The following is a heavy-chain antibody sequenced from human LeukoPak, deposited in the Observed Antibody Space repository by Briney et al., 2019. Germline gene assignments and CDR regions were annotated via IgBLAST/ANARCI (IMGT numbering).Heavy chain of an antibody. CDR2: IYPGDSDT. D-gene: IGHD5-12*01. V-gene: IGHV5-51*01. CDR3: ARRGGDDSGYDFGFDY. Sequence: GGSLQISCQGSGSRFTSYWIGWVRQLPGKGLEWMGIIYPGDSDTRYGPSFQGQVTISADKSISTAYLQWSSLKASDTAMYYCARRGGDDSGYDFGFDYWGQGTLVTVSS. CDR1: GSRFTSYW. J-gene: IGHJ4*02.